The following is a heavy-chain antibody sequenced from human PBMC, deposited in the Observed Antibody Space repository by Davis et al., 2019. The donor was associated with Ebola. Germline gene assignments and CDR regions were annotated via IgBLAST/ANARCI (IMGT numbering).Heavy chain of an antibody. J-gene: IGHJ6*04. CDR1: GGSISGYF. V-gene: IGHV4-59*01. D-gene: IGHD1-26*01. Sequence: PSETLSLTCSVSGGSISGYFWSWIRQPPGHGLEWIAFVHYTGRASYNPSLKSRVTISVDTSKNQFSLKLSSVTAADTAVYYCARGGPSLPAQEYSGSYYNGMDVWGKGTTVTVSS. CDR2: VHYTGRA. CDR3: ARGGPSLPAQEYSGSYYNGMDV.